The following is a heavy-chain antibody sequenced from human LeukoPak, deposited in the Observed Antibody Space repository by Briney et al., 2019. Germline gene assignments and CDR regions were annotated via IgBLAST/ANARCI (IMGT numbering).Heavy chain of an antibody. D-gene: IGHD3-22*01. CDR2: IYPGDSDT. J-gene: IGHJ4*02. CDR1: GYRFTSYW. Sequence: GESLQISCKGSGYRFTSYWIGWVRQLPGKGLEWMGIIYPGDSDTRYSPSFQGQVTISADKSISTAYLQWSSLKASDTAMYYCARTPDYYDSSGYYYVTHFDYWGQGTLVTVSS. CDR3: ARTPDYYDSSGYYYVTHFDY. V-gene: IGHV5-51*01.